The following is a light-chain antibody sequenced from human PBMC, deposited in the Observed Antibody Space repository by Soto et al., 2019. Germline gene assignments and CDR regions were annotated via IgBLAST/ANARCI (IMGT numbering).Light chain of an antibody. Sequence: ELVLTQSPGTLSLSPGERATLSCRASQSVSSSYLAWYQQKPGQAPRLLIYGASSRATGIPDRFSGSGSGTDFTLTISRLEPEDFAVYYCQQCGSSPRSFGQGTRLEIK. CDR1: QSVSSSY. CDR3: QQCGSSPRS. J-gene: IGKJ5*01. V-gene: IGKV3-20*01. CDR2: GAS.